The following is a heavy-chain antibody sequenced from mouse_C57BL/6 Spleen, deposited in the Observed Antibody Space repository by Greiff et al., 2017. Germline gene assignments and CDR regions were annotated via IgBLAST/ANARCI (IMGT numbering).Heavy chain of an antibody. V-gene: IGHV1-15*01. Sequence: QVHVKQSGAELVRPGASVTLSCKASGYTFTDYEMHWVKQTPVHGLEWIGAIDPETGGTAYNQKFKGKAILTADKSSSTAYMELRSLTSEDSAVYYCTGGNYRFDYWGQGTTLTVSS. CDR3: TGGNYRFDY. CDR1: GYTFTDYE. CDR2: IDPETGGT. D-gene: IGHD2-1*01. J-gene: IGHJ2*01.